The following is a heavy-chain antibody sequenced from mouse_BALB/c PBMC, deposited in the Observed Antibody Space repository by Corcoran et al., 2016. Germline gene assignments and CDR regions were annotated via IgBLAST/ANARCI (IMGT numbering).Heavy chain of an antibody. CDR3: ARDYDYDGSFDC. V-gene: IGHV9-1*02. CDR1: GYTFTNYG. J-gene: IGHJ2*01. CDR2: INTYTGEP. Sequence: QIQLVQSGPELKKPGETVKISCKASGYTFTNYGMNWVKKAPGKGLKWMGWINTYTGEPTYADDFKGRFAFSLETSASTAYLQINNLKNEDMATYFCARDYDYDGSFDCWGQGTTLTVSS. D-gene: IGHD2-4*01.